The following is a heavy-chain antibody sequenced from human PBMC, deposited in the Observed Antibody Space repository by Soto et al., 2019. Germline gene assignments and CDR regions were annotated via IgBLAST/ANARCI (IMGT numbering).Heavy chain of an antibody. CDR1: GYRFGDYG. V-gene: IGHV1-18*04. CDR2: ITPYSGQA. CDR3: ARSKGYENHNLYYFDY. J-gene: IGHJ4*02. D-gene: IGHD3-3*01. Sequence: QVHLVQSGPEVKRPGASVKVSCEVSGYRFGDYGISWLRQPPGQGLQWLGWITPYSGQAFYITTFQARLTMTSDTSTSTVYMDRKRLTSDDTAIYYCARSKGYENHNLYYFDYWVQCALVTVSS.